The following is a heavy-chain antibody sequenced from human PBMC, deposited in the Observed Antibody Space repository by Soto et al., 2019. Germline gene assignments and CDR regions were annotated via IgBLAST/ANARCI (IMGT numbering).Heavy chain of an antibody. CDR1: GYSFTSYW. CDR2: IHPGDSDT. CDR3: ARQYCSSTSCYPLYYYYGLDV. V-gene: IGHV5-51*01. J-gene: IGHJ6*02. Sequence: GESLKISCKGSGYSFTSYWIGWVRQMPGKGLEWMGIIHPGDSDTRYSPSFQGQVTISADKSISTAYLQWSSLKASDTAMYYCARQYCSSTSCYPLYYYYGLDVWGQGTTVTVSS. D-gene: IGHD2-2*01.